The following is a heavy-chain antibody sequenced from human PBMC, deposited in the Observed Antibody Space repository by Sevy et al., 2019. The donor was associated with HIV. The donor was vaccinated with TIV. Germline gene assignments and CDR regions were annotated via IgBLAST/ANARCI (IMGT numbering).Heavy chain of an antibody. V-gene: IGHV3-49*04. CDR3: TRWKAAQSIYDY. CDR1: GFTFADYC. Sequence: GGSLRLSCRASGFTFADYCMSWVRQAPGKGLEWVAFLKSDVYAGTVDHAASVRGRFVISRDDSKTIAYLQMNDLKTEDTGVYYCTRWKAAQSIYDYWGQGALVTVSS. D-gene: IGHD6-13*01. J-gene: IGHJ4*02. CDR2: LKSDVYAGTV.